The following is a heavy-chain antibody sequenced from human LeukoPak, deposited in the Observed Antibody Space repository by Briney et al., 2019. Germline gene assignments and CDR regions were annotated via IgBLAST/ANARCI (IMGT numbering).Heavy chain of an antibody. CDR1: GFTFSSYA. D-gene: IGHD2-15*01. CDR3: ARPHHEQDCSGGSCYQHYFDY. Sequence: GGSLTLSCAASGFTFSSYAMHWVRQAPGRGLEWVVVISYDGSNKYYADSVKGRFSISRDNSKNTLYLQMNSLRAEETAVYYCARPHHEQDCSGGSCYQHYFDYWGQGTLVTVSS. CDR2: ISYDGSNK. J-gene: IGHJ4*02. V-gene: IGHV3-30-3*01.